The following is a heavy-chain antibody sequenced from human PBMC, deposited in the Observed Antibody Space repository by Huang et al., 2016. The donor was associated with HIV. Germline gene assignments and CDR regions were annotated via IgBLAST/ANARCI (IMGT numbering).Heavy chain of an antibody. Sequence: QVQLVESGGGVVQPGTSLRLSCAASGFTFGKHAMNWVRQAPGKWLEWVAVISNEGSTKYYADSVKGRFTISRDNSKNTVYLQMNSLRAEDTAVYYCARSEPSRYYFDYWGQGTLVTVSS. CDR3: ARSEPSRYYFDY. CDR2: ISNEGSTK. CDR1: GFTFGKHA. V-gene: IGHV3-30-3*01. J-gene: IGHJ4*02.